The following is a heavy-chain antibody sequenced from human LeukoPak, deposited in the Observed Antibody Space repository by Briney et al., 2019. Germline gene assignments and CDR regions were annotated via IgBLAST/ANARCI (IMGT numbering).Heavy chain of an antibody. V-gene: IGHV3-20*04. CDR2: INWNGGST. CDR1: GFTFDDYG. D-gene: IGHD5-18*01. J-gene: IGHJ4*02. CDR3: ARVKREYSYGYTFDY. Sequence: GGSLRLSCAASGFTFDDYGMSWVRQAPGKGLEWVSGINWNGGSTGYADSVKGRFTISRDNAKNSLYLQMNSLRAEVTALYYCARVKREYSYGYTFDYWGQGTLVTVSS.